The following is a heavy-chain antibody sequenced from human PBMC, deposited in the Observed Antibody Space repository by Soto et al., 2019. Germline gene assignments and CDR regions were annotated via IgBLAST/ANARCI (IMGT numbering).Heavy chain of an antibody. CDR2: ISYEGSNK. CDR3: AKDRARYCGGGSCYSICDY. V-gene: IGHV3-30*18. CDR1: GFTFSSYG. J-gene: IGHJ4*02. D-gene: IGHD2-15*01. Sequence: QVQLVESGGGVVQPGRSLRLSCAASGFTFSSYGMHWVRQAPGKGLEWVAVISYEGSNKYYADSVKGRFTISRDNSKNTLYMQMNILRAEDTAVYYCAKDRARYCGGGSCYSICDYWGQGTLVTVSS.